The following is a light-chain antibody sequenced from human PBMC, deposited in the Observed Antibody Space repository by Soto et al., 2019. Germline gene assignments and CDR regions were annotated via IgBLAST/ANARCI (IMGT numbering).Light chain of an antibody. J-gene: IGKJ5*01. CDR1: QGLSSW. CDR2: ASS. V-gene: IGKV1-12*01. Sequence: IQMTQSPSSVSASVGDRVTITCRASQGLSSWLAWYQQQPGKAPKLLIYASSYLQSGVPPRFSGSGSGTVFTLTISSLQPEDFATYYCQQTNSFPLTFGGGTRLEIK. CDR3: QQTNSFPLT.